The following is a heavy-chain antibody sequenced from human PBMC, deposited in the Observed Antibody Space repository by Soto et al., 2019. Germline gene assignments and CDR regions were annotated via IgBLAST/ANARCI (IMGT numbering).Heavy chain of an antibody. J-gene: IGHJ6*03. CDR1: DGGFCGGY. CDR3: ARGKGDRGEWLFNKNYYYYMDV. CDR2: VNHSGST. Sequence: LQLQQGGARLLTPADLLFPTAAYDGGFCGGYCCWMRRHPRGGGVGRGGVNHSGSTNYNPSLKSRVTISVDTSKNQFSLKLSSVTAADTAVYYCARGKGDRGEWLFNKNYYYYMDVWGKGTTVTVSS. D-gene: IGHD3-3*01. V-gene: IGHV4-34*01.